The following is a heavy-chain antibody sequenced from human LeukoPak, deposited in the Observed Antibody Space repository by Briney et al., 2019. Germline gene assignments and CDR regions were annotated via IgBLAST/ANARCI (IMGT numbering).Heavy chain of an antibody. CDR2: IIPIFVTA. CDR3: ATGQDIVVVPAAPPGYYGMDV. Sequence: ASVKVSCKASGGTFSSYAISWVRQAPGQGLEWMGGIIPIFVTANYAQKFQGRVTIAADESTSTAYMELSSLRSEDTAVYYCATGQDIVVVPAAPPGYYGMDVWGKGTTVTVSS. V-gene: IGHV1-69*01. D-gene: IGHD2-2*01. J-gene: IGHJ6*04. CDR1: GGTFSSYA.